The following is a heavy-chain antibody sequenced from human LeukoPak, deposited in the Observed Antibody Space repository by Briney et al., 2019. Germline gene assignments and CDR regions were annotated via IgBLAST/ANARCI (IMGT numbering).Heavy chain of an antibody. V-gene: IGHV3-7*01. Sequence: GGSLRLSCAASGFTFSSYWMGWVRQAPGKGLEWVANINQGGSGQYYVDSVKGRFIISRDNAKNSLFLQMNSLRAEDTAIYYCARETPDSRASDIWGQGTMVTVSS. J-gene: IGHJ3*02. CDR2: INQGGSGQ. CDR3: ARETPDSRASDI. CDR1: GFTFSSYW. D-gene: IGHD1-14*01.